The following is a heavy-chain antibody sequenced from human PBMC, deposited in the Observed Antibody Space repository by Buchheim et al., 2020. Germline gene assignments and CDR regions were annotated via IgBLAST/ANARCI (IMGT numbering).Heavy chain of an antibody. J-gene: IGHJ5*02. CDR2: IYHSGNT. Sequence: QVQLQESGPGLVKPSETLSLTCTVSGYSISRGYYWGWIRQSPGKGLEWIGSIYHSGNTYYNPSLKSRATISVDKSNNQLSLKLSSVTAVDTAVYYCARVEAYCSTTSCYMFDPWGQGT. CDR3: ARVEAYCSTTSCYMFDP. V-gene: IGHV4-38-2*02. D-gene: IGHD2-2*02. CDR1: GYSISRGYY.